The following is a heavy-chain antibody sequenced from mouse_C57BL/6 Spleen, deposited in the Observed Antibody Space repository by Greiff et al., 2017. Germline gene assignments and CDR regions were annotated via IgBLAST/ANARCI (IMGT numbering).Heavy chain of an antibody. V-gene: IGHV7-1*01. CDR3: AGGNYDWFAY. D-gene: IGHD2-1*01. J-gene: IGHJ3*01. Sequence: EVQLVESGGGLVQSGRSLRLSCATSGFTFSDFYMEWVRQAPGKGLEWIAASRNKANDYTTEYSASVKGRFIVSRDTSQSILYLQMNALRAEDTAIYYCAGGNYDWFAYWGQGTLVTVSA. CDR1: GFTFSDFY. CDR2: SRNKANDYTT.